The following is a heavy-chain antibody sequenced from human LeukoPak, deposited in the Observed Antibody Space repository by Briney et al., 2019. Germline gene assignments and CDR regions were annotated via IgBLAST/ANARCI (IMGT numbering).Heavy chain of an antibody. V-gene: IGHV3-21*01. CDR2: ISSSSSYI. J-gene: IGHJ4*02. Sequence: GGPLRLSCAASGFTFSSYSMNWVRQAPGKGLEWVSSISSSSSYIYYADSVKGRFTISRDNAKNSLYLQMNSLRAEDTAVYYCARDLPKGPYGSGSHFDYWGQGTLVTVSS. CDR1: GFTFSSYS. D-gene: IGHD3-10*01. CDR3: ARDLPKGPYGSGSHFDY.